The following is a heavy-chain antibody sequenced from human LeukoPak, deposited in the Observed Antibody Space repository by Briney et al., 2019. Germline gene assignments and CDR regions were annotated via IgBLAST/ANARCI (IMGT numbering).Heavy chain of an antibody. D-gene: IGHD5-12*01. CDR1: GSSSTNCW. CDR2: IHPGRSDA. CDR3: ARVAEGFLQE. J-gene: IGHJ1*01. V-gene: IGHV5-51*01. Sequence: GESLKISCKGSGSSSTNCWIAWMRQMPGKGREWMGIIHPGRSDARYSPSLQGHVPRSADESSTTGDLQWSGLKASGIAMCYWARVAEGFLQEWGQGSLVSVSS.